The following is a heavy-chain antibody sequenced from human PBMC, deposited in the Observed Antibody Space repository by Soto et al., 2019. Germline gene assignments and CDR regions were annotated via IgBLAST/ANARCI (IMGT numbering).Heavy chain of an antibody. CDR3: TRGGPGSEASVAETGAVDY. Sequence: QVHLVESGGGVVHPERSLRLSCAASGITVSGYGMQWVRQAPGKGLEWVAGIWYDGSKQYYGDSVKGRFTISRDNSEKTLYLQMNSLRAEDTAVYYCTRGGPGSEASVAETGAVDYWGQGTLVTVSS. D-gene: IGHD6-13*01. CDR2: IWYDGSKQ. J-gene: IGHJ4*02. CDR1: GITVSGYG. V-gene: IGHV3-33*01.